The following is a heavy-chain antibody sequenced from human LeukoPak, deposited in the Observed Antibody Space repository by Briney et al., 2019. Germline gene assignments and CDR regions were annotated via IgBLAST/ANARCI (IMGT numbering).Heavy chain of an antibody. CDR1: GFTFSSYG. V-gene: IGHV3-23*01. J-gene: IGHJ4*02. CDR3: AKDDDYDDDY. D-gene: IGHD4-17*01. CDR2: ISGSGGST. Sequence: GGSLRLSCAASGFTFSSYGMSWVRQAPGEGLEWVSAISGSGGSTYYADSVKGRFTISRDNSKNTLYLQMNSLRAEDTAVYYCAKDDDYDDDYWGQGTLVTVSS.